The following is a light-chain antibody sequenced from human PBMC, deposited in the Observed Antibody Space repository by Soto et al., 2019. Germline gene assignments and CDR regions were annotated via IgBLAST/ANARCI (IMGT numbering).Light chain of an antibody. J-gene: IGKJ1*01. Sequence: EIVLTQSPGTLSLSPGERATLSCRASQSVSSSYLAWYQQKPGQAPRLLIYGAPSRATGIPDRFSGSGSGADFTLTISRLEPEDFAVFYCQQYETSPWTFGQGTKVEIK. V-gene: IGKV3-20*01. CDR2: GAP. CDR3: QQYETSPWT. CDR1: QSVSSSY.